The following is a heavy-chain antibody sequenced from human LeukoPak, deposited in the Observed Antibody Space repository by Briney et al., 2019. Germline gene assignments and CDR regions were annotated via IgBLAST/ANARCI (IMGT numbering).Heavy chain of an antibody. CDR2: IYHSGST. D-gene: IGHD4-23*01. Sequence: SETLSLTCTVSGYSISSGYYWGWIRQPPGKGLEWIGSIYHSGSTYYNPSLKSRVTISVDTSKNQFSLKLSSVTAADTAVYYCARGYGGNFLYYFDYWGQGTLVTVSS. CDR3: ARGYGGNFLYYFDY. V-gene: IGHV4-38-2*02. CDR1: GYSISSGYY. J-gene: IGHJ4*02.